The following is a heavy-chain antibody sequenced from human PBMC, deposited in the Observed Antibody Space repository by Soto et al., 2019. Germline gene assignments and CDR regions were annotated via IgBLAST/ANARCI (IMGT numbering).Heavy chain of an antibody. CDR1: GGSITNYY. J-gene: IGHJ6*02. Sequence: QVQLQESGPGLVKPSETLSLTCTGSGGSITNYYCSWFRQPPGKGLEWIGYIQYNGYSAYNLSLKRRVTMPMDPSKTQFSLKVESVTATDTAVYYCARHGFGTLHGRVDVWGQGTTVIVSS. V-gene: IGHV4-59*08. D-gene: IGHD3-10*01. CDR3: ARHGFGTLHGRVDV. CDR2: IQYNGYS.